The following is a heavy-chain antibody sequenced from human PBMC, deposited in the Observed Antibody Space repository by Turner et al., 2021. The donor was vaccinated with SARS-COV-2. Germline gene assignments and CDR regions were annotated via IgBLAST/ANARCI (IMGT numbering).Heavy chain of an antibody. V-gene: IGHV1-69*01. J-gene: IGHJ4*02. CDR2: IIPIYDTS. CDR1: GGTFSNYA. Sequence: QVQLVQSGAEVKKPGSSVKVSCKASGGTFSNYAISWVRQAPGQGREWMGGIIPIYDTSNYAQKFQGRVTITADESTSTAYMELSSLRSEDTAVYYCASDSGNYPLYCWGQGTLVTVSS. D-gene: IGHD1-26*01. CDR3: ASDSGNYPLYC.